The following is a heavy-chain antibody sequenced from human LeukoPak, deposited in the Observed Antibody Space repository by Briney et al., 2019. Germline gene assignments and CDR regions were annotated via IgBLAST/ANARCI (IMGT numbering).Heavy chain of an antibody. CDR2: IYHSGST. V-gene: IGHV4-30-2*01. CDR1: GGSISSGGYY. CDR3: ATAPLVARFPAFDI. Sequence: SQTLSLTCTVSGGSISSGGYYWSWIRQPPRKGLEWIGYIYHSGSTYYNPSLKSRVTISVDRSKNQFSLKLSSVTAADTAVYYCATAPLVARFPAFDIWGQGTMVTVSS. D-gene: IGHD2-21*01. J-gene: IGHJ3*02.